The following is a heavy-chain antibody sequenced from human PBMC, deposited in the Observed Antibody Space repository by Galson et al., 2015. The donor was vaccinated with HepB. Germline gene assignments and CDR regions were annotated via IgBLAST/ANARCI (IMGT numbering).Heavy chain of an antibody. J-gene: IGHJ4*02. D-gene: IGHD3-16*02. V-gene: IGHV3-30*04. CDR3: ARDPTGYLDDFDY. Sequence: SPRLSCAASGSTFSSYAMHWVRQAPGKGLEWVAVISYDGSNKYYADSVKGRFTISRDNSKNTLYLQMNSLRAEDTAVYYCARDPTGYLDDFDYWGQGTLVTVSS. CDR1: GSTFSSYA. CDR2: ISYDGSNK.